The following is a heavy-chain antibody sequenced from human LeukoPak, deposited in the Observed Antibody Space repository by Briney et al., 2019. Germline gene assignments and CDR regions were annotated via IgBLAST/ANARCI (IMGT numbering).Heavy chain of an antibody. CDR3: ARQYRDYGGNSD. V-gene: IGHV4-34*01. Sequence: PSETLSLTCAVYGGSFSGYYWSWIRQPPGKGLEWIGEINHSGSTNYNPSLKSRVTISVDTSKNQFSLKLSSVAAADTAVYYCARQYRDYGGNSDWGQGTLVTVSS. CDR2: INHSGST. J-gene: IGHJ4*02. CDR1: GGSFSGYY. D-gene: IGHD4-23*01.